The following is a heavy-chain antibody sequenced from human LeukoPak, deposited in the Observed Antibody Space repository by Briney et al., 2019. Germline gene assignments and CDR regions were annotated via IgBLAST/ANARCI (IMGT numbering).Heavy chain of an antibody. D-gene: IGHD3-3*01. J-gene: IGHJ4*02. CDR1: GGSFGGYY. Sequence: SETLSLTCAVYGGSFGGYYWTWLRQPPGKGLAWIGQINHSGSTNYNPSLKSRVTISVDTSKNQFSLKLSSVTAADTAVYYCARGGTIFGVVSRALDYWGQGTLVTVSS. CDR3: ARGGTIFGVVSRALDY. CDR2: INHSGST. V-gene: IGHV4-34*01.